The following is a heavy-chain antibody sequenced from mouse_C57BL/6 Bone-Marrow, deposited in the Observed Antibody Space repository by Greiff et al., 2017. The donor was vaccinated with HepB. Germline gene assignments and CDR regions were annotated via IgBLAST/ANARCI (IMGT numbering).Heavy chain of an antibody. D-gene: IGHD2-1*01. Sequence: VQLQQSGAELVRPGASVTLSCKASGYTFTDYEMHWVKQTPVHGLEWIGAIDPETGGTAYNQKFKGKAILTADKSSSTAYMELRSLTSEDSAVYYCTFCGNFPWFAYWGQGTLVTVSA. CDR1: GYTFTDYE. J-gene: IGHJ3*01. CDR3: TFCGNFPWFAY. V-gene: IGHV1-15*01. CDR2: IDPETGGT.